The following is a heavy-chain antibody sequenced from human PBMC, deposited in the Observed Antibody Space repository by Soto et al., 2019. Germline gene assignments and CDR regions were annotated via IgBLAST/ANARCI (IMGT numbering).Heavy chain of an antibody. CDR2: ISYDGSNK. V-gene: IGHV3-30-3*01. Sequence: PGGSLRLSCAASGFTFSSYAMHWVRQAPGKGLEWVAVISYDGSNKYYADSVKGRFTISRDNSKNTLYPQMNSLRAEDTAVYYCARSYYDFWSGYPDYWGQGTLVTVSS. J-gene: IGHJ4*02. CDR1: GFTFSSYA. D-gene: IGHD3-3*01. CDR3: ARSYYDFWSGYPDY.